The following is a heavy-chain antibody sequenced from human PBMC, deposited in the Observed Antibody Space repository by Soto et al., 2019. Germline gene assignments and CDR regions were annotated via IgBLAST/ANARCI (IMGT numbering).Heavy chain of an antibody. V-gene: IGHV4-31*03. CDR2: IYYSGST. D-gene: IGHD3-16*01. CDR3: ARDHPKGGATPSDRGVHLREDYYGMDV. J-gene: IGHJ6*02. Sequence: QVQLQESGPGLVKPSQTLSLTCTVSGGSISSGGYYWSWIRQHPGKGLEWIGYIYYSGSTYYNPSLKSRVTISVDTSKNPFSRKVSSVTAADTAVYYCARDHPKGGATPSDRGVHLREDYYGMDVWGQGTTVTVSS. CDR1: GGSISSGGYY.